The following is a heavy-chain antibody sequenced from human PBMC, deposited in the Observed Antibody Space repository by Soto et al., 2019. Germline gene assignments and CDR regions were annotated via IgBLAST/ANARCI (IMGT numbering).Heavy chain of an antibody. CDR3: ARFNKGYNYGYGDYYYGMEE. CDR1: GGTFSSYA. J-gene: IGHJ6*02. Sequence: QVQLVQSGAEVKKPGSSVKVSCKASGGTFSSYAISWVRQAPGQGLEWMGGIIPICGTANYAQKFQGRVTITADESTSTAYMEMTSLRSEYTTVYYWARFNKGYNYGYGDYYYGMEERGQGTTVNVSS. D-gene: IGHD5-18*01. V-gene: IGHV1-69*12. CDR2: IIPICGTA.